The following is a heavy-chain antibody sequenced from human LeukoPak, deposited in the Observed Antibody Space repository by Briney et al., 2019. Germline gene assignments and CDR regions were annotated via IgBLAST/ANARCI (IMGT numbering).Heavy chain of an antibody. CDR2: VKQDGSAK. V-gene: IGHV3-7*01. Sequence: GGSLRPSCAASGFTFSSYWMSWVRQAPGKGLEWVANVKQDGSAKYYVDSVKGRFTISRDNAKNSVYLQMNSLRAGDTAVYYCARDGAAVGDDYDYWGQGTLVTVSS. J-gene: IGHJ4*02. CDR1: GFTFSSYW. D-gene: IGHD6-13*01. CDR3: ARDGAAVGDDYDY.